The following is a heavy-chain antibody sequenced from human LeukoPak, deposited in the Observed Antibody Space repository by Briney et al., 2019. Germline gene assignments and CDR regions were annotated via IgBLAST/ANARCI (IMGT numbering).Heavy chain of an antibody. CDR1: GFTFSSYA. D-gene: IGHD3-22*01. V-gene: IGHV3-7*01. Sequence: GGSLRLSCAASGFTFSSYAMSWVRQAPGKGLEWVANIKQDGSEKYYVDSVKGRFTISRDNAKNSLYLQMNSLRAEDTAVYYCARVMIVVGVLFDYWGQGTLVTVSS. CDR3: ARVMIVVGVLFDY. J-gene: IGHJ4*02. CDR2: IKQDGSEK.